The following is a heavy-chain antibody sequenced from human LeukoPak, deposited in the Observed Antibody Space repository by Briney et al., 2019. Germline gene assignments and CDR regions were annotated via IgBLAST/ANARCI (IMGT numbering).Heavy chain of an antibody. Sequence: GGSLRLSCAASGFTLSSYAMSWVRQAPGKGLEWVSAISGSGGSTYYADSVKGRFTISRDNSKNTLYLQMNSLRAEDTAVYYCAKPRVPGTYYDFWSGYYPFDYWGQGTLVTVSS. J-gene: IGHJ4*02. CDR2: ISGSGGST. CDR1: GFTLSSYA. D-gene: IGHD3-3*01. CDR3: AKPRVPGTYYDFWSGYYPFDY. V-gene: IGHV3-23*01.